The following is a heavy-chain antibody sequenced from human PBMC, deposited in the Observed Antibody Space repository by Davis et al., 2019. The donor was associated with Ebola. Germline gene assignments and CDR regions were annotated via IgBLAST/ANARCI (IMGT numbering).Heavy chain of an antibody. CDR1: GGSFSGYY. V-gene: IGHV4-59*01. D-gene: IGHD6-19*01. J-gene: IGHJ6*02. CDR2: IYHSESS. CDR3: ARDSRWLVPGTYYYYGMDV. Sequence: MPSETLSLTCAVYGGSFSGYYWSWIRQPPGKGLEWIGYIYHSESSNYNPSLKSRVTISVDTSKHHFSLKLSSVTAADTAVYYCARDSRWLVPGTYYYYGMDVWGQGTTVTVSS.